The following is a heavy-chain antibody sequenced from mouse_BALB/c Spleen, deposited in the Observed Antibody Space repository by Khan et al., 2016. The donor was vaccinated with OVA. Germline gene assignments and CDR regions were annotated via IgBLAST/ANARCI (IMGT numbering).Heavy chain of an antibody. V-gene: IGHV5-15*02. CDR3: ARGGFAY. CDR1: GFTFIDYG. J-gene: IGHJ3*01. Sequence: EVELVESGGGLVQPGGSRKLSCAASGFTFIDYGMAWVRQTPGKGPEWIEFISSVAYSIYYADTVTGRFTISRENAKTTLYLEMSSLRSDDTAMYYCARGGFAYWGQGTLVTVSA. CDR2: ISSVAYSI.